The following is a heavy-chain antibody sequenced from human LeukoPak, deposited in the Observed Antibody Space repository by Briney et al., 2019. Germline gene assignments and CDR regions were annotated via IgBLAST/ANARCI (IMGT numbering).Heavy chain of an antibody. Sequence: GGSLRLSCAASGFTFSTFAMHWVRQAPGKGLEWVAILSYDGSSKYYADSVKGRFTISRDNAKNSLYLQMNSLRAEDTAVYYCAKDPAWFGDADWFDPWGQGTLVTVSS. CDR3: AKDPAWFGDADWFDP. CDR2: LSYDGSSK. V-gene: IGHV3-30*04. D-gene: IGHD3-10*01. J-gene: IGHJ5*02. CDR1: GFTFSTFA.